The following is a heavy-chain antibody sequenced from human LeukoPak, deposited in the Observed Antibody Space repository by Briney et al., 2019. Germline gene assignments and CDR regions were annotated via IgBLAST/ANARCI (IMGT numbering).Heavy chain of an antibody. CDR1: GYTFTGYY. D-gene: IGHD5-24*01. J-gene: IGHJ4*02. CDR3: ARGGGQDGYNEGVPWSY. CDR2: INPNSGGT. V-gene: IGHV1-2*02. Sequence: GPVKVSCKASGYTFTGYYMHWVRQAPGQGLEWMGWINPNSGGTNYAQKFQGRVTMTRDTSISTAYMELSRLRSDDTAVYYCARGGGQDGYNEGVPWSYWGQGTLVTVSS.